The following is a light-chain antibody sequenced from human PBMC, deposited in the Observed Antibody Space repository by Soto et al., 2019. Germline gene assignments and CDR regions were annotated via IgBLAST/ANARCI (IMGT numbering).Light chain of an antibody. Sequence: QSALTQPASVSGSPGQSIAISCTGTSSDVGAYKYVSWYQQHPGKAPKLMVFEVSNRPSGVSDRFSGSKSGNTASLTISGLQPEDEAHYYCASYTSSSSLMFGGGTKVTVL. CDR2: EVS. CDR1: SSDVGAYKY. V-gene: IGLV2-14*01. CDR3: ASYTSSSSLM. J-gene: IGLJ3*02.